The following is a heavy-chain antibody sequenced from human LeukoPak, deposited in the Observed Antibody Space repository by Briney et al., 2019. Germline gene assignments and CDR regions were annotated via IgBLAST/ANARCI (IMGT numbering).Heavy chain of an antibody. J-gene: IGHJ4*02. CDR1: GFTFSSYA. V-gene: IGHV3-23*01. CDR2: IRGSGGST. Sequence: GGSLRLSCAASGFTFSSYAMSWVRQAPGKGLEWDSAIRGSGGSTYYADSVKGRFTSSRDNSKNTLYLQMNSLGAEDTAVYYCAKDRVRWLQLFYFDYWGQGTLVTVSS. CDR3: AKDRVRWLQLFYFDY. D-gene: IGHD5-24*01.